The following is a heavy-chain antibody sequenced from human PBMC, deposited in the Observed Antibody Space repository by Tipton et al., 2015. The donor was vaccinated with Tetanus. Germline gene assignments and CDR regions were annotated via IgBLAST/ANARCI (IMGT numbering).Heavy chain of an antibody. V-gene: IGHV3-23*01. CDR3: AKLKSRGDSSAIEH. D-gene: IGHD2-21*02. Sequence: SLRLSCEASGFTFNTYAMNWVRQAPGKGLEWVSGVSASGNTNYADSVDGRFTISRDNAKNTMYLQMNSLRAEDTATYYCAKLKSRGDSSAIEHWGQGTLVTVSS. CDR1: GFTFNTYA. CDR2: VSASGNT. J-gene: IGHJ4*02.